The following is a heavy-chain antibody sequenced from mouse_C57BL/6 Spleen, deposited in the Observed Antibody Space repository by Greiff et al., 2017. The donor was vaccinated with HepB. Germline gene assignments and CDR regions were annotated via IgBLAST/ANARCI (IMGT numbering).Heavy chain of an antibody. V-gene: IGHV3-1*01. CDR2: ISYSGST. CDR3: ARGEYQAWFAY. J-gene: IGHJ3*01. CDR1: GYSITSGYD. D-gene: IGHD5-1*01. Sequence: EVKLVESGPGMVKPSQSLSLTCTVTGYSITSGYDWHWIRHFPGNKLEWMGYISYSGSTNYNPSLKSRISITHDTSKNHFFLKLNSVTTEDTATYYCARGEYQAWFAYWGQGTLVTVSA.